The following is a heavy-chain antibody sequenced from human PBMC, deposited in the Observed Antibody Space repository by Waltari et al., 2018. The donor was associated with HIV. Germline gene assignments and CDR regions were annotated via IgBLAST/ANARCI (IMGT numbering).Heavy chain of an antibody. J-gene: IGHJ6*02. V-gene: IGHV1-46*01. D-gene: IGHD5-18*01. CDR3: ARGVPVDTAMGKYYYYALDV. CDR2: INPSGGST. Sequence: QVQLVQSGAEVKKPGASVKVSCPAFGYTFLSYYMHWPRPAPGQRLEWMGIINPSGGSTTYAQKFQGRVTMTRDTSTSTVYMELSSLRSEDTAVYYCARGVPVDTAMGKYYYYALDVWGQGTTVTVSS. CDR1: GYTFLSYY.